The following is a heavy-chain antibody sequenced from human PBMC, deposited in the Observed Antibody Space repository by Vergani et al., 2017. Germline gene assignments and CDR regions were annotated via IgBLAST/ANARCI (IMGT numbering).Heavy chain of an antibody. Sequence: EVQLVESGGGLVQPGRSLRLSCAASGFTFDDYAMHWVRQAPGKGLEWVSGISWNSGSISYADSVKGRFTISRDNAKNSLYLQMNSLRAEDTALYYCARGYSVSYGMDVWGQGTTVTVSS. D-gene: IGHD3-10*02. CDR3: ARGYSVSYGMDV. CDR2: ISWNSGSI. CDR1: GFTFDDYA. J-gene: IGHJ6*02. V-gene: IGHV3-9*01.